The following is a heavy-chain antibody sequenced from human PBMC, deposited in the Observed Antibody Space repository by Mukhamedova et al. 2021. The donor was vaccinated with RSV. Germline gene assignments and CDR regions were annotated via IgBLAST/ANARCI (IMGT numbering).Heavy chain of an antibody. Sequence: RQAPGQGLEWMGRINPNNGDAKCPQKFQGRVTLTRDTSINTAYMELTTLRSDDTAMYYCARGRALIRGWFDPCGRGTLVTVSS. CDR2: INPNNGDA. D-gene: IGHD3-10*01. V-gene: IGHV1-2*02. J-gene: IGHJ5*02. CDR3: ARGRALIRGWFDP.